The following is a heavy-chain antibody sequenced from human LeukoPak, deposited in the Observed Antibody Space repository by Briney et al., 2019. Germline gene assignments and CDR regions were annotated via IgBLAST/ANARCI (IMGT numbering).Heavy chain of an antibody. CDR3: AKENYDILTGYSQNWFDP. D-gene: IGHD3-9*01. V-gene: IGHV3-23*01. CDR2: ISGSGGST. Sequence: PGGSLRLSCAASGFTFSSYAMSWVRQAPGKGLEWVSAISGSGGSTYYADSVKGRFPISRDNSKNTLYLQMNSLRAEDTAVYYCAKENYDILTGYSQNWFDPWGQGTLVTVSS. CDR1: GFTFSSYA. J-gene: IGHJ5*02.